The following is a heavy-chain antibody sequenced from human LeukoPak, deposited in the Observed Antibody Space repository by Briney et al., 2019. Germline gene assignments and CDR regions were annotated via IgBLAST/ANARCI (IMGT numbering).Heavy chain of an antibody. Sequence: GGSLRLSCAASGFKLSSYMLNWVRQAPGKGLEWVSSISSTGSYIYYADSVKGRFTISRDNSKNTLYLQMNSLKTEDTAVYYCTTDRLVHFDYWGQGTLVTVSS. J-gene: IGHJ4*02. CDR3: TTDRLVHFDY. V-gene: IGHV3-21*03. CDR2: ISSTGSYI. D-gene: IGHD6-6*01. CDR1: GFKLSSYM.